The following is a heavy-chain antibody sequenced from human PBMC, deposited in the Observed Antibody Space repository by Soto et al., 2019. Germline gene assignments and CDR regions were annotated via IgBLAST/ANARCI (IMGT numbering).Heavy chain of an antibody. CDR1: GYTFTSYY. CDR2: INPSGGST. Sequence: SVKVSCKASGYTFTSYYMHWVRQAPVQGLEWMGIINPSGGSTSYAQKFQGRVTMTRDTSTSTVYMELSSLRSEDTAVYYCARDGDYVWGSYRYPDYWGQGTLVTVS. V-gene: IGHV1-46*01. CDR3: ARDGDYVWGSYRYPDY. D-gene: IGHD3-16*02. J-gene: IGHJ4*02.